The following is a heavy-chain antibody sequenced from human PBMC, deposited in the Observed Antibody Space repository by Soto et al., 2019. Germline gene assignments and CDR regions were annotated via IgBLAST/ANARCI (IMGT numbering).Heavy chain of an antibody. D-gene: IGHD1-26*01. CDR1: GFTFDDYG. Sequence: PWGSLRLSCAASGFTFDDYGMHWVRQAPDKGLEWVAVISYDGSNKYYADSVKGRFTISRDNSKNTLYLQMNSLRAEDTAVYYCAGKIVGAHPFDYWGQGTLVTVSS. J-gene: IGHJ4*02. CDR2: ISYDGSNK. V-gene: IGHV3-30*03. CDR3: AGKIVGAHPFDY.